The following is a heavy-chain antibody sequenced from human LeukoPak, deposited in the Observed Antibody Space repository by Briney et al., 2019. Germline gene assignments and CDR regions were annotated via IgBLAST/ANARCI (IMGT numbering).Heavy chain of an antibody. CDR3: VKDVGGPTFFDY. Sequence: PGGSLRLCCAASGFDFSNYGMAWVRQTPGKGREWVSTISGSGSNTHYADSVKGRFTISRDNSKNTLYLQMNSLRAEDTAIYYCVKDVGGPTFFDYWGQGTLVTVSS. V-gene: IGHV3-23*01. CDR2: ISGSGSNT. J-gene: IGHJ4*02. CDR1: GFDFSNYG. D-gene: IGHD1-26*01.